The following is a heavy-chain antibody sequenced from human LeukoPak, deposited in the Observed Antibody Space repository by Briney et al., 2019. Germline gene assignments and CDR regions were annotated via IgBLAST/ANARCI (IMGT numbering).Heavy chain of an antibody. CDR1: GFTFSSYA. CDR3: AKGLGPEFDY. V-gene: IGHV3-23*01. Sequence: GGSLRLPCAASGFTFSSYAMSWVRQAPGKGLEWVSGISGSGGSTYYADSVKGRFTISRDNSKNTLYLQMNSLRVEDTAVYYCAKGLGPEFDYWGQGTLVTVSS. J-gene: IGHJ4*02. CDR2: ISGSGGST. D-gene: IGHD3-10*01.